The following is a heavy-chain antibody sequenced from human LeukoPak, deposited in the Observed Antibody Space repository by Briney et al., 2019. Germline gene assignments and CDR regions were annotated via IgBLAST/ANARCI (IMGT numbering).Heavy chain of an antibody. D-gene: IGHD2-15*01. Sequence: SGGSLRLSCAASGFTFRSYSMNWVRQAPGKGLEWVSSISSSNIYYADSMKGRFTISKDTSKNTLYLQMNSLRAEDTAIYYCAKDQLNRFCSGGSCSITHDSWGQGTLVTVSS. CDR2: ISSSNI. J-gene: IGHJ4*02. V-gene: IGHV3-21*04. CDR1: GFTFRSYS. CDR3: AKDQLNRFCSGGSCSITHDS.